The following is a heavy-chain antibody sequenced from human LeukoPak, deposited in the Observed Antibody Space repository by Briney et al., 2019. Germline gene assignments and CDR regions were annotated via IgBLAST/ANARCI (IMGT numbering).Heavy chain of an antibody. Sequence: GGSLRLSCAASGFTFSSYEMNWVRQAPGKGLEWVSYISGSGTTISHADSVKGRFTISRDNAKNSLYLQMNSLRAEDTAVYYCASLDSGYGADYWGQGTLVTVS. CDR3: ASLDSGYGADY. D-gene: IGHD5-12*01. CDR2: ISGSGTTI. CDR1: GFTFSSYE. J-gene: IGHJ4*02. V-gene: IGHV3-48*03.